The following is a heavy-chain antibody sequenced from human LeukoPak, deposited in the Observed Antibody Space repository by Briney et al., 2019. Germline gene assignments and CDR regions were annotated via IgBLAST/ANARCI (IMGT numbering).Heavy chain of an antibody. CDR1: GYTLTELS. V-gene: IGHV1-24*01. D-gene: IGHD3-16*02. Sequence: ASVKVSCKVSGYTLTELSMHWVRQAPGKGLEWMGGFDPEDGETIYAQKFQGRVTMTEDTSTDTAYMELSSLRSEDTAVYYCARDTAFYVWGSYRPLLGYWGQGTLVTVSS. CDR3: ARDTAFYVWGSYRPLLGY. J-gene: IGHJ4*02. CDR2: FDPEDGET.